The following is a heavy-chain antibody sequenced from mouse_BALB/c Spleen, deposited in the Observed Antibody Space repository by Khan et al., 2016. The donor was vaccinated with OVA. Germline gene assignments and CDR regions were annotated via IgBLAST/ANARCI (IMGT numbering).Heavy chain of an antibody. CDR3: AKGVWSYYFALDY. CDR1: GFSLTDYD. CDR2: IWGGGNT. D-gene: IGHD2-10*02. J-gene: IGHJ4*01. Sequence: QVQLKESGPGLVAPSQSLSITCTVSGFSLTDYDVSWIRQPPGKGLEWLGVIWGGGNTYYNSALKSRLSISKDNSRSKVFLKMNSLQNNDTAMYYCAKGVWSYYFALDYWGQGTSVTVSS. V-gene: IGHV2-6-5*01.